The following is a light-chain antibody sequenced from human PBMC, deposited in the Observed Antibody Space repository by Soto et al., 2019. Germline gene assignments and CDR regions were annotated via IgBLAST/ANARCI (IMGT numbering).Light chain of an antibody. V-gene: IGLV2-11*01. Sequence: QSALPQPRSVSGSPGQSVTISCTGSSSDVGAYNFASWYQQHPGAAPKLLIHDVNKRPPGVPDRFSASNSGNTASLTISGLQAEEEADYYCCSYAGEYKYVFGSGTKLTVL. J-gene: IGLJ1*01. CDR1: SSDVGAYNF. CDR3: CSYAGEYKYV. CDR2: DVN.